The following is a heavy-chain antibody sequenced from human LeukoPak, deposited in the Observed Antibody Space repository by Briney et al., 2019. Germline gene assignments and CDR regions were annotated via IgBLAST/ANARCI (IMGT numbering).Heavy chain of an antibody. CDR3: ASLHQVRGLTVFDY. Sequence: SQTLSLTRTVSGGSISSGGYYLSWVRQHPGKGLEWIGYIYYSGSTYYNPSLKSRVTISVDTSKNQFSLKLSSVTAADTAVYYCASLHQVRGLTVFDYWGQGALVTVSS. D-gene: IGHD3-10*01. CDR1: GGSISSGGYY. V-gene: IGHV4-31*03. J-gene: IGHJ4*02. CDR2: IYYSGST.